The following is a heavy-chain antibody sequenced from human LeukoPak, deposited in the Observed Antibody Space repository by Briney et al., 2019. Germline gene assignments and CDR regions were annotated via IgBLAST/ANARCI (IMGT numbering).Heavy chain of an antibody. V-gene: IGHV4-59*08. D-gene: IGHD4-11*01. CDR2: IYYSGST. Sequence: SETLSLTCTVSGGSTSSYYWSWIRQPPGKGLEWIGYIYYSGSTNYNPSLKSRVTISVDTSKNQFSLKLSSVTAADTAVYYCASHSNYYYYYYYYMDVWGKGTTVTVSS. J-gene: IGHJ6*03. CDR1: GGSTSSYY. CDR3: ASHSNYYYYYYYYMDV.